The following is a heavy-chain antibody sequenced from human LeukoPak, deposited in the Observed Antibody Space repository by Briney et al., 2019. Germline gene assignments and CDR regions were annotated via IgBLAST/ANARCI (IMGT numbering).Heavy chain of an antibody. D-gene: IGHD3-10*01. Sequence: ASVKVSCKASVYTFTSSGISWVRQAPGQGLEWMGWISAYNGNTNYAQKLQGRVTMTTDTSTSTDYMELRRLRSDDTAVYYCARVIYGSGSYYTDWGQGTLVTVSS. CDR1: VYTFTSSG. CDR3: ARVIYGSGSYYTD. J-gene: IGHJ4*02. V-gene: IGHV1-18*01. CDR2: ISAYNGNT.